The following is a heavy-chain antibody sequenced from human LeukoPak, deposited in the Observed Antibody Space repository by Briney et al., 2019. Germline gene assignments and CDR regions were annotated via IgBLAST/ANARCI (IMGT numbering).Heavy chain of an antibody. CDR3: AKDREWLSPTYFDY. V-gene: IGHV3-30*02. Sequence: GGSLRLSCAASGFTFSSYWMNWVRQAPGKGLEWVAFIHYDGTNKYYADSVKGRFTISRDNSKNTLYLQMNSLRAEDTALYYCAKDREWLSPTYFDYWGQGTLVTVSS. CDR2: IHYDGTNK. J-gene: IGHJ4*02. D-gene: IGHD3-3*01. CDR1: GFTFSSYW.